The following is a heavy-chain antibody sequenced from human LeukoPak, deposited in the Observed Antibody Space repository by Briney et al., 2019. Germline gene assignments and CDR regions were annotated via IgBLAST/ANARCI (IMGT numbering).Heavy chain of an antibody. J-gene: IGHJ5*02. CDR1: GGSISSYY. CDR2: IYTSGST. CDR3: ASSPDSSGYYNAWFDP. D-gene: IGHD3-22*01. V-gene: IGHV4-4*07. Sequence: PSETLSLTCTVSGGSISSYYWSWIRQPAGKGLEWIGRIYTSGSTNYNPSLKSRVTMSVDTSKNQFSLKLSSVTAADTAVYYCASSPDSSGYYNAWFDPWGQGTLVTVSS.